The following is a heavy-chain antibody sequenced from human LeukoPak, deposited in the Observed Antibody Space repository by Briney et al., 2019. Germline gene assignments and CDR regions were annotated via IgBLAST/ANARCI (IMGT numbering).Heavy chain of an antibody. CDR1: GFTFSSYG. Sequence: PGGSLRLSCAASGFTFSSYGMHWVRQAPGKGLEWVAFIRYDGSNKYYADSVKGRFTISRDNSKNTLYLQMNSLRAEDTAVYYCAKPHIVVVPAACDYWGQGTLVTVSS. CDR2: IRYDGSNK. V-gene: IGHV3-30*02. D-gene: IGHD2-2*01. CDR3: AKPHIVVVPAACDY. J-gene: IGHJ4*02.